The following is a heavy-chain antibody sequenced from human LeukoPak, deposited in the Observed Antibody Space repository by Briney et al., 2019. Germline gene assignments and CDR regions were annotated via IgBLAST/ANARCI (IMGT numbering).Heavy chain of an antibody. V-gene: IGHV3-21*01. CDR1: GFTFSSYA. Sequence: GGSLRLSCAASGFTFSSYAMSWVRQAPGKGLEWVSSISSSSSYIYYADSVKGRFTISRDNAKNSLYLQMNSLRAEDTAVYYCARDRYSSSLPLDYWGQGTLVTVSS. D-gene: IGHD6-6*01. CDR3: ARDRYSSSLPLDY. J-gene: IGHJ4*02. CDR2: ISSSSSYI.